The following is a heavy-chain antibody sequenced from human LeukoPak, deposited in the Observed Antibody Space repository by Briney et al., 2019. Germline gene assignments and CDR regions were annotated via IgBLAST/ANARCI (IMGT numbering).Heavy chain of an antibody. CDR2: INEDGSVI. J-gene: IGHJ3*02. D-gene: IGHD3-10*01. V-gene: IGHV3-7*01. CDR3: ERGFDGRGAFDI. CDR1: GFPFSGYW. Sequence: PGGSLSLSCAVSGFPFSGYWMGWVRQAAGNGLEWVATINEDGSVIYYVDSVKGRFTISRDNAKNSLSLQMNSLRAEDTILYYCERGFDGRGAFDIWGQGTMVTVSS.